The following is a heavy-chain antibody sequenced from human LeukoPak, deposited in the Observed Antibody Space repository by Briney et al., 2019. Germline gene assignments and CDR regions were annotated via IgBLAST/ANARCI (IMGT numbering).Heavy chain of an antibody. CDR2: VDPEDGET. Sequence: ASVKVSCKASGYTFTGYYMHWVQQAPGKGLEWMGLVDPEDGETIYAEKFQGRVTITADTSTDTAYMELSSLRSEDTAVYYCATLRSGGTAAYYFDYWGQGTLVTVSS. D-gene: IGHD2-15*01. V-gene: IGHV1-69-2*01. CDR3: ATLRSGGTAAYYFDY. CDR1: GYTFTGYY. J-gene: IGHJ4*02.